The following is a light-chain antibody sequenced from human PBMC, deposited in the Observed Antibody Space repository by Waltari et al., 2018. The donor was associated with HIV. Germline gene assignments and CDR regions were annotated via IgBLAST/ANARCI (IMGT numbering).Light chain of an antibody. CDR2: RND. CDR3: AAWDDSLSAWV. Sequence: QSVLPQPPSASGTPGQRVSISCSGSSSNIGRNYVYWYLQLPGTAPKLLMYRNDEWPSGVPDRFSGSKSGTSASLAISGLRSEDEADYYCAAWDDSLSAWVFGGGTKLTVL. J-gene: IGLJ3*02. V-gene: IGLV1-47*01. CDR1: SSNIGRNY.